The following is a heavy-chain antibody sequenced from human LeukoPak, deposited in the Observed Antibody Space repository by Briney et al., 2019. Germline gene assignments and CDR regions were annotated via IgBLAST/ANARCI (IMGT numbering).Heavy chain of an antibody. Sequence: GGSLRLSCAASGFTVSSNYMSWVRQAPGKGLEWVSVIYSGGSTYYAGSVKGRFTISRDNAKKSLFLQMNSLRAEDTAMYYCAGGLVRRWLVGGVDYWGQGTLVTVSS. V-gene: IGHV3-53*01. CDR3: AGGLVRRWLVGGVDY. CDR1: GFTVSSNY. J-gene: IGHJ4*02. D-gene: IGHD6-19*01. CDR2: IYSGGST.